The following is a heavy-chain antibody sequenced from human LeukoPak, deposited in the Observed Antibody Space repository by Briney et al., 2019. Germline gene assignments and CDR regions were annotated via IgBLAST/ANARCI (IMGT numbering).Heavy chain of an antibody. J-gene: IGHJ5*02. V-gene: IGHV4-34*01. Sequence: PSETLSLTCAGYGGSFSGYYWSWIRQPPGKGLEWIGEINHSGSTNYNPSLKSRVTISVGTSKNQFSLKLSSVTAADTAVYYCARGGYCSSTSCYTTWFDPWGQGTLVTVSS. D-gene: IGHD2-2*02. CDR1: GGSFSGYY. CDR3: ARGGYCSSTSCYTTWFDP. CDR2: INHSGST.